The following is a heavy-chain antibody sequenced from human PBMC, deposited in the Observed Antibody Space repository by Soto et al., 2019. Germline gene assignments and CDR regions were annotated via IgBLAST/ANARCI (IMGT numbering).Heavy chain of an antibody. Sequence: GASVKVSCKASGGTFSSYAISWVRQAPGQGLEWMGGIIPIFGTANYAQKFQGRVTITADESTSTAYMELSSLRSEDTAVYYCARDPPTTRDYYYYYGMDVWGQGTTVTVSS. J-gene: IGHJ6*02. CDR2: IIPIFGTA. D-gene: IGHD4-17*01. V-gene: IGHV1-69*13. CDR1: GGTFSSYA. CDR3: ARDPPTTRDYYYYYGMDV.